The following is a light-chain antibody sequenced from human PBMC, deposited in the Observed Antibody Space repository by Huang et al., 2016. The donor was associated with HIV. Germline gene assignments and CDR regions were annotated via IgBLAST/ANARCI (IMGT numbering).Light chain of an antibody. CDR1: QSISRW. J-gene: IGKJ1*01. CDR3: QQYNSYLWT. V-gene: IGKV1-5*03. Sequence: DIQMTQSPSTLSASVGDRVTITCRASQSISRWFALYQQKPGKAPKLLIYKASSLESGGPSRFSGSGSGTEFTRTISSLQPDDFATYYCQQYNSYLWTFGQGTKVEIK. CDR2: KAS.